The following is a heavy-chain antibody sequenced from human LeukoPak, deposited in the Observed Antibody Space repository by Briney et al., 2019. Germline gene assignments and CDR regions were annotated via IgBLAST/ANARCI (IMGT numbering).Heavy chain of an antibody. CDR2: ISVYNGNT. D-gene: IGHD3-22*01. CDR1: GYTFANFG. J-gene: IGHJ3*02. Sequence: ASVKVSCKASGYTFANFGITWVRQAPGQGLEWMGWISVYNGNTNYAQNLQGRVTMTTDTSTSTAYMELRSLRSDDTAVYYCARGGPAPHRITLIVVASSTDAFDIWGQGTMVTVSS. CDR3: ARGGPAPHRITLIVVASSTDAFDI. V-gene: IGHV1-18*01.